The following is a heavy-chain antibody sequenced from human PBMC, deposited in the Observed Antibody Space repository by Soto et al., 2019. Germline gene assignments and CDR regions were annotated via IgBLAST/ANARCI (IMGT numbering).Heavy chain of an antibody. V-gene: IGHV1-2*04. CDR3: ARDSGGAIVVIPAAYGMDV. Sequence: ASVKVSCKASGYTFTDYYLHWVRQAPGQGLEWMGWINLNSGGTQYAQNFQGWVTMTRDTSISTAYMEVSRLRSDDAAVYYCARDSGGAIVVIPAAYGMDVWGQGTTVTVSS. CDR1: GYTFTDYY. J-gene: IGHJ6*02. D-gene: IGHD2-2*01. CDR2: INLNSGGT.